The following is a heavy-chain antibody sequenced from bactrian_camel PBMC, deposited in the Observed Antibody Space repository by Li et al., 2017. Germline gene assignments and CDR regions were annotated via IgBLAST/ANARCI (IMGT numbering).Heavy chain of an antibody. CDR1: TYISRERENCA. CDR2: AEGRDRV. V-gene: IGHV3S31*01. Sequence: DVQLVESGGGSVQVGGSLKLSCTHATYISRERENCAMSWVRQAPGKGLEWVSAAEGRDRVYYADSVKGRFTISKDNAKNVLNLQMDNLNPEDSAMYYCAAGHCAGGSCTCSRELYDYNTWGQQGTQVTVS. D-gene: IGHD4*01. J-gene: IGHJ4*01.